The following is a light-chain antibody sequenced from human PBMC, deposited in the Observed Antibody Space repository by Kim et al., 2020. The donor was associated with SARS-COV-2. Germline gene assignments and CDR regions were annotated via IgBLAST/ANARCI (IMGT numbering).Light chain of an antibody. CDR2: KAS. J-gene: IGKJ1*01. CDR1: QSIGTW. CDR3: QQYNNYSPWT. Sequence: SVGDRVTIPCRASQSIGTWLAWYQQKPGIAPKPLIYKASNLASGVPSRFSGSGSGTEFTLTISSLQPDDFATYYCQQYNNYSPWTFGQGTKVDIK. V-gene: IGKV1-5*03.